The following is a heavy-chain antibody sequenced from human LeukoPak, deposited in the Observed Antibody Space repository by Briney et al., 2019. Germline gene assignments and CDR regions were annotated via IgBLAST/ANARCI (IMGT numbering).Heavy chain of an antibody. CDR3: AKTLVLRPDSIMITYDAFDI. Sequence: RASVKVSCKASGYTFTGYYMHWVRQAPGQGLEWMGWINPNSGGTNYAQKFQGRVTMTRDTSISTAYMELSRLRSDDTAVYYCAKTLVLRPDSIMITYDAFDIWGQGTMVTVSS. CDR1: GYTFTGYY. J-gene: IGHJ3*02. D-gene: IGHD3-16*01. CDR2: INPNSGGT. V-gene: IGHV1-2*02.